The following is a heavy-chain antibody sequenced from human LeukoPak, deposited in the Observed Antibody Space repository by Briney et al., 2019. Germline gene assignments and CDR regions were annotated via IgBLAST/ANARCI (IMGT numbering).Heavy chain of an antibody. CDR2: IYYSGST. J-gene: IGHJ4*02. CDR1: GGSISSSSYY. Sequence: SETLSLTCTVSGGSISSSSYYWGWIRQPPGKGLEWIGSIYYSGSTYYNPSLKSRVTISVDTSKNQFSLKLSSVTAADTAVYYCARHSGYSSGWYRLSPPFDNWGQGTLVTVSS. V-gene: IGHV4-39*01. D-gene: IGHD6-19*01. CDR3: ARHSGYSSGWYRLSPPFDN.